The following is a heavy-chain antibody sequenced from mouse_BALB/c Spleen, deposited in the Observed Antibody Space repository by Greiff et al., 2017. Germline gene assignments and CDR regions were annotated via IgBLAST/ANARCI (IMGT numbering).Heavy chain of an antibody. D-gene: IGHD2-1*01. CDR1: GFTFSSYT. CDR3: TGGNSLFAY. CDR2: ISSGGSYT. J-gene: IGHJ3*01. Sequence: EVKLVESGGGLVKPGGSLKLSCAASGFTFSSYTMSWVRQTPEKRLEWVATISSGGSYTYYPDSVKGRFTISRDNAKNTLYLQMSSLKSEDTAMYYCTGGNSLFAYWGQGTLVTVSA. V-gene: IGHV5-6-4*01.